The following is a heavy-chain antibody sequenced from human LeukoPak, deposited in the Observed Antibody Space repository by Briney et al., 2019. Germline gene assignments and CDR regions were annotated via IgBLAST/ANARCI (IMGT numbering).Heavy chain of an antibody. CDR3: ARVVATFFDS. CDR2: IYYTGNS. CDR1: GGSISNSYYY. J-gene: IGHJ4*02. Sequence: SETLSLTCTVSGGSISNSYYYWGWIRLPPGKGLEWIGSIYYTGNSYYSPSLKSRVTISVDTSKNQFSLKLSSVTAADTAVYYCARVVATFFDSWGQGTLVTVSS. V-gene: IGHV4-39*07. D-gene: IGHD5-12*01.